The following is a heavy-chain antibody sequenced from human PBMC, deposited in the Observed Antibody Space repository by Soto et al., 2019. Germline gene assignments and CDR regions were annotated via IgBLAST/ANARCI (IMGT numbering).Heavy chain of an antibody. CDR2: ISAYNGNT. Sequence: ASVKVSCKASGYTFTSYGISWVRQAPGQGLEWMGWISAYNGNTNYAQKLQGRVTMTTDTSTSTAYMELRSLRSDDTAMYYCARDSSSWFYYYYGMDVWGQGTTVTVSS. CDR3: ARDSSSWFYYYYGMDV. CDR1: GYTFTSYG. D-gene: IGHD6-13*01. J-gene: IGHJ6*02. V-gene: IGHV1-18*01.